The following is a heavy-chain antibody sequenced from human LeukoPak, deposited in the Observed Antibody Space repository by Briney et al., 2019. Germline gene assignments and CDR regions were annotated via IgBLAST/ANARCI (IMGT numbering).Heavy chain of an antibody. CDR1: GASISSYY. Sequence: SETLSLTCTVSGASISSYYWSWFRQSPGKGLESIGYIYYTGSTNYNPSLKRRVTISVDTSKNQFSLKLNSVTAADTAVYYCATRVRPTSPGVFDIWGQGTLVSVSS. V-gene: IGHV4-59*01. D-gene: IGHD1-26*01. CDR2: IYYTGST. CDR3: ATRVRPTSPGVFDI. J-gene: IGHJ3*02.